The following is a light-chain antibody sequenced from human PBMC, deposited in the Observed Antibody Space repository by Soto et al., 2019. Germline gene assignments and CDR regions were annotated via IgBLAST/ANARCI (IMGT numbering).Light chain of an antibody. J-gene: IGKJ4*01. Sequence: DIQMTQSTSSLYASVGDRVTITCRASQSISSYLNWYQQKPGKAPKLLIYAASSLQSGVPSRFSGSGSGTDFTLTISSLQPEDFATYYCQQSYSTPLGFGGGTKVEIK. CDR1: QSISSY. CDR2: AAS. V-gene: IGKV1-39*01. CDR3: QQSYSTPLG.